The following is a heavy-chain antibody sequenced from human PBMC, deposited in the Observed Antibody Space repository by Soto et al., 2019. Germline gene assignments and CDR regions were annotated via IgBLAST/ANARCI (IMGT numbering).Heavy chain of an antibody. CDR1: GGTFSSYA. Sequence: QVQLVQSGAEVKKPGSSVKVSCKASGGTFSSYAISWVRQAPGQGLEWMGGTIPIFGTANYAQKFQGRVTITADESTSTAYMELSSLRSEDTAVYYCAGGYSYGYPVSGRVIWYFDLWGRGTLVTVSS. J-gene: IGHJ2*01. CDR3: AGGYSYGYPVSGRVIWYFDL. CDR2: TIPIFGTA. D-gene: IGHD5-18*01. V-gene: IGHV1-69*01.